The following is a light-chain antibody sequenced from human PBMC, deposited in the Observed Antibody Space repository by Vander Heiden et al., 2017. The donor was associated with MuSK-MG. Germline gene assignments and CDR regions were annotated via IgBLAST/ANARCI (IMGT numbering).Light chain of an antibody. CDR1: QSVSSY. CDR2: DAT. V-gene: IGKV3-11*01. CDR3: QQRSNWPAT. Sequence: EIVLTQSPATLSLSPGERATLPCRASQSVSSYLAWYQQKPGQAPRLLIYDATNRATGIPARFSGSGSGTDFTLTISILDSEDFAVYYCQQRSNWPATFGQGTKVEVK. J-gene: IGKJ1*01.